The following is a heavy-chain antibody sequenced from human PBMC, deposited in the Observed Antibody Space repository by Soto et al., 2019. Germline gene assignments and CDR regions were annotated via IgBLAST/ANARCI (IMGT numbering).Heavy chain of an antibody. CDR3: ARDNDRPQVGGNSYYSLDV. CDR1: GGTFRNSA. CDR2: IMPIFRTP. Sequence: QVQLEQSGAEVKKPGSSVKVSCKASGGTFRNSAISWVRQAPGQGLEWMGGIMPIFRTPDYAQKFQGRVTITADDSTNTAYMELSGLRSDDTAVYYCARDNDRPQVGGNSYYSLDVWGHGTTVTVSS. D-gene: IGHD1-1*01. J-gene: IGHJ6*02. V-gene: IGHV1-69*12.